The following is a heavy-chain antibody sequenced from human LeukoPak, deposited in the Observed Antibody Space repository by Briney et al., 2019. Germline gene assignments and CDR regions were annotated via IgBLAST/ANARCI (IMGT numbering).Heavy chain of an antibody. J-gene: IGHJ4*02. CDR3: AKEYDSSGYYFCYFDY. CDR1: GFTFSSYA. CDR2: ISGSGGST. D-gene: IGHD3-22*01. Sequence: GGSLRLSCAASGFTFSSYAMSWVRQAPGKGLEWVSAISGSGGSTYSADSVKGRFTISRDNSKNTLYLQMNSLRAEDTAVYYCAKEYDSSGYYFCYFDYWGQGTLVTVSS. V-gene: IGHV3-23*01.